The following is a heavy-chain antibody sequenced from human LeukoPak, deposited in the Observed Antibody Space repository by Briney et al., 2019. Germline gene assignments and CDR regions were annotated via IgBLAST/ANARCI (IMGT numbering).Heavy chain of an antibody. Sequence: SGGSLRLSCAASGFSFNTYSMNWVRQAPGKGLEWVSYIISGSTYIYYADSVKGRFTISRDNGKNSLYLQMNSLRAEDTAVYYCARKGYYASSGYLGYFQHWGQGTLVTVSS. J-gene: IGHJ1*01. V-gene: IGHV3-21*01. CDR2: IISGSTYI. CDR1: GFSFNTYS. D-gene: IGHD3-22*01. CDR3: ARKGYYASSGYLGYFQH.